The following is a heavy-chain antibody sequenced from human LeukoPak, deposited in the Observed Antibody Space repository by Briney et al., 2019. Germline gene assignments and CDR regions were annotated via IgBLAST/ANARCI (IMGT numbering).Heavy chain of an antibody. J-gene: IGHJ4*02. V-gene: IGHV4-34*01. CDR1: GGSFSGYY. D-gene: IGHD4-17*01. Sequence: SETLSLTCAVYGGSFSGYYWSWIRHPPGKGLEWIGEINHSGSTNYNPSLKSRVTISVDTSKNQFSLKLSSVTAADTAVYYCARGRGVTTFHQGGDYWGQGTLVTVSS. CDR3: ARGRGVTTFHQGGDY. CDR2: INHSGST.